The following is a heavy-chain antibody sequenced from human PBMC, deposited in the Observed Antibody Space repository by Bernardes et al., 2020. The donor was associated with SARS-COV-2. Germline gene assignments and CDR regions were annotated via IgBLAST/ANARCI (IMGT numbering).Heavy chain of an antibody. Sequence: GGSLRLSCAASGISFSTYAMSWVRQAPGKGLEWVSSISSSGTSTFYGDSAKGRFTISRDNSKNTMYLQMNRLRDLDTAVYFCATKRPLRVGTTRFGASDYWGQGTLVTVSS. CDR3: ATKRPLRVGTTRFGASDY. D-gene: IGHD1-26*01. CDR1: GISFSTYA. J-gene: IGHJ4*02. CDR2: ISSSGTST. V-gene: IGHV3-23*01.